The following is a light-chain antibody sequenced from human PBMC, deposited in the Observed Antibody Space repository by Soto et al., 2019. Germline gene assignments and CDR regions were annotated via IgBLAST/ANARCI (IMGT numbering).Light chain of an antibody. Sequence: DIVMTQSPLSLPVTPGEPASISCRSSQSILHSNGIIYLDWYLQKPVQSPQLLIYLGSNRASGVPDRFSGSGSGTDFTLKISRVEAEDVGVYYCMETLQTPLTVGQGTKVDIK. CDR1: QSILHSNGIIY. V-gene: IGKV2-28*01. CDR3: METLQTPLT. J-gene: IGKJ1*01. CDR2: LGS.